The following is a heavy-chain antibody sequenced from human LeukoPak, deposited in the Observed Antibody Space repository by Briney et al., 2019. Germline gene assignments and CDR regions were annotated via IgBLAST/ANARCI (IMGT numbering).Heavy chain of an antibody. CDR1: GFTFSTYD. CDR2: ISRSGGST. D-gene: IGHD1-26*01. J-gene: IGHJ4*02. CDR3: VRQPDSARYGFDF. Sequence: GGSLRLSCATSGFTFSTYDMNWVRQAPGKGLEWVSTISRSGGSTYYADSVKGRFTISRDNSKNMLYLQMNSLRAEDTAVYYCVRQPDSARYGFDFWGQGTLVTVSS. V-gene: IGHV3-23*01.